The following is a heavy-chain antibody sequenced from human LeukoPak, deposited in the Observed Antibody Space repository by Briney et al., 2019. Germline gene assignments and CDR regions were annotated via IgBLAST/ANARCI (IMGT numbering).Heavy chain of an antibody. D-gene: IGHD2-15*01. Sequence: SETLSLTCTVSGGSISSGSYYWSWIRQPAGKGLEWIGRIYISGSTNYNPSLKSRVTISVDTSKNQFSLKLSSVTAADTAVYYCARGKYCSGGSCYATYYYMGVWGKGTTVTVSS. J-gene: IGHJ6*03. V-gene: IGHV4-61*02. CDR3: ARGKYCSGGSCYATYYYMGV. CDR1: GGSISSGSYY. CDR2: IYISGST.